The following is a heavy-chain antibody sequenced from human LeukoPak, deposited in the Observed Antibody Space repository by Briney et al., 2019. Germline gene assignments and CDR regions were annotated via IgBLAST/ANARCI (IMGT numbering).Heavy chain of an antibody. CDR3: AKDLGRYCSGGSCYSYDS. CDR1: GFTFSSFSSYG. V-gene: IGHV3-30*18. D-gene: IGHD2-15*01. Sequence: GGSLRLSCAASGFTFSSFSSYGMHWVRQAPGKGLEWVALISYDGSDQFYADSVMVRFTVSRDNSKNTLYLQMTSLRAEDTAVYYCAKDLGRYCSGGSCYSYDSWGQGTLVTVSS. J-gene: IGHJ4*02. CDR2: ISYDGSDQ.